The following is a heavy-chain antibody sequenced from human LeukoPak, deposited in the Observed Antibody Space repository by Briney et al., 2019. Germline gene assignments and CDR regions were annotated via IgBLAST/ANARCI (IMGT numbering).Heavy chain of an antibody. D-gene: IGHD5/OR15-5a*01. CDR3: ARGFDGLRLKGQYFDY. V-gene: IGHV1-46*01. J-gene: IGHJ4*02. Sequence: GASVKVSCKASGYTFTSYYMHWVRQAPGQGLEWMGIINPSGGSTSYAQKFQGRVTMTRDMSTSTVYMELSSLRSEDTAVYYCARGFDGLRLKGQYFDYWGQGTLVTVSS. CDR2: INPSGGST. CDR1: GYTFTSYY.